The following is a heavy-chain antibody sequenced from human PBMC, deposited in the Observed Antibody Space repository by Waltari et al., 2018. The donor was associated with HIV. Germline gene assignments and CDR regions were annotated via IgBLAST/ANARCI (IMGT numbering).Heavy chain of an antibody. CDR1: GFTFSNYT. CDR3: ARDINGGWGY. D-gene: IGHD7-27*01. J-gene: IGHJ4*02. V-gene: IGHV3-48*01. CDR2: ISRSSSSI. Sequence: EVQLVESGGGLVQPGGSLRLSCAASGFTFSNYTMNWVRRDPGKGLEWVSYISRSSSSIFYAYSVKGRFTISRDNAKNSLYLQMNSLRVEDTAVYYCARDINGGWGYWGQGTLVTVAS.